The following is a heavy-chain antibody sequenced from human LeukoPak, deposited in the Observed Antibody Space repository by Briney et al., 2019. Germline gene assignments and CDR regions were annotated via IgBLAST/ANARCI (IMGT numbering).Heavy chain of an antibody. CDR3: ARNSRVASTSGLNY. J-gene: IGHJ4*02. D-gene: IGHD4-23*01. CDR1: GYTFTSYG. V-gene: IGHV1-69*13. CDR2: ITPIFGAA. Sequence: SVKVSCKASGYTFTSYGISWVRQAPGQGLEWMGEITPIFGAANYAQTFQGRVTITADESTSTVFMELSSLRSDDTAFYYCARNSRVASTSGLNYWGQGTLVTVSS.